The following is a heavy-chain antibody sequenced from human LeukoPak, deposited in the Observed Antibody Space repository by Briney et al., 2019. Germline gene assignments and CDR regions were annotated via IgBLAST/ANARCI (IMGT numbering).Heavy chain of an antibody. Sequence: APVKVSCKASGYTFTGYYMHWVRQAPGQGLEWMGRINPNSGGTNYAQKFQGRVTMTRDTSISTAYMELSRLRSDDTAVYYCARGGAYDYVWGSYRYFDYWGQGTLVTVSS. CDR3: ARGGAYDYVWGSYRYFDY. J-gene: IGHJ4*02. CDR1: GYTFTGYY. D-gene: IGHD3-16*02. V-gene: IGHV1-2*06. CDR2: INPNSGGT.